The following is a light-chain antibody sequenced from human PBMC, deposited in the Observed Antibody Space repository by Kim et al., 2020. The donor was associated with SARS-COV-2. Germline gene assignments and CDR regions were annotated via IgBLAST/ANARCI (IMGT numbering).Light chain of an antibody. Sequence: QSITISCTGTSSDVGGYNYVSWYQQHPGKAPNLMIYDVSNRPSGVSNRFSGSKSGNTASPTISGLQAADEADYYCSSYTSSSTLYVFGTGTKVTVL. CDR1: SSDVGGYNY. J-gene: IGLJ1*01. V-gene: IGLV2-14*03. CDR3: SSYTSSSTLYV. CDR2: DVS.